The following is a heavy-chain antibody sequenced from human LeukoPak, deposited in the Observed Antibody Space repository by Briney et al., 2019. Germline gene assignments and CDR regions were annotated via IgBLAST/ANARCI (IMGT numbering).Heavy chain of an antibody. CDR3: VKDLSGTWAFDI. CDR1: GFTFRTHA. J-gene: IGHJ3*02. V-gene: IGHV3-64D*09. D-gene: IGHD1-26*01. Sequence: GGSLRLSCSASGFTFRTHAMHWVRQAPGKGLDYVSSITTNGGTTYYADSEKGRFTISRDNSKNTLYLQMSSLRAEDTALYYCVKDLSGTWAFDIWGQGTMVTVSS. CDR2: ITTNGGTT.